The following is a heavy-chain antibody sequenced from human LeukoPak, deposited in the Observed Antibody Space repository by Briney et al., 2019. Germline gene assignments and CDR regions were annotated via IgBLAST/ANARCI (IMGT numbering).Heavy chain of an antibody. J-gene: IGHJ3*02. CDR3: ATDRTMVRGVIYAFDI. D-gene: IGHD3-10*01. CDR1: GYSFPTYG. V-gene: IGHV1-24*01. Sequence: ASVKVSCKTSGYSFPTYGISWVRQAPGKGLEWMGGFDPEDGETIYAQTFQGRVTMTEDTSTDTAYMELSSLRSEDTAVYYCATDRTMVRGVIYAFDIWGQGTMVTVSS. CDR2: FDPEDGET.